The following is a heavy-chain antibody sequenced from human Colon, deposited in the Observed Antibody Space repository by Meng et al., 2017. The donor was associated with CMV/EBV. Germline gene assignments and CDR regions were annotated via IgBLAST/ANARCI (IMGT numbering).Heavy chain of an antibody. V-gene: IGHV4-59*11. CDR1: GGPIIPHY. CDR2: IYYSGSN. D-gene: IGHD3-22*01. Sequence: SETLSLTCNVSGGPIIPHYWSWIRQPPGKGLEWIGYIYYSGSNKYNPSLKSRVTMSVDTSKNQFSLKPNSVTAADTAVYYCVKGRGYYDSSGHYAGFDPWGQGVLVTVSS. CDR3: VKGRGYYDSSGHYAGFDP. J-gene: IGHJ5*02.